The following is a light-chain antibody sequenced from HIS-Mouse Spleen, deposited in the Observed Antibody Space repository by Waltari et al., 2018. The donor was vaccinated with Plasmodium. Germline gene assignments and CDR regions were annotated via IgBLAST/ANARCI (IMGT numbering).Light chain of an antibody. CDR3: QQRSNWPPLT. V-gene: IGKV3-11*01. CDR2: DAS. J-gene: IGKJ4*01. CDR1: QSVSSY. Sequence: IVLTQSPATLSLSPGAIATLSCRASQSVSSYLAWSQQKPGQAPRLLIYDASNRATGIPARFSGSGSGTDFTLTISSLEPEDFAVYYCQQRSNWPPLTFGGGTKVEIK.